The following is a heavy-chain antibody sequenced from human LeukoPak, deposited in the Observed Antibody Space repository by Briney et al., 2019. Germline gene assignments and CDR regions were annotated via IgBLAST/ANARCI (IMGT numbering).Heavy chain of an antibody. Sequence: SETLSLTCTVSGGSISSSSYYWGWIRQPPGKGLGWIGSIYYSGSTYYNPSLKSRVTISVDTSKNQSSLKLSSVTAADTAVYYCASFSIAVAGTSWFDPWGQGTLVTVSS. D-gene: IGHD6-19*01. CDR2: IYYSGST. CDR3: ASFSIAVAGTSWFDP. CDR1: GGSISSSSYY. J-gene: IGHJ5*02. V-gene: IGHV4-39*01.